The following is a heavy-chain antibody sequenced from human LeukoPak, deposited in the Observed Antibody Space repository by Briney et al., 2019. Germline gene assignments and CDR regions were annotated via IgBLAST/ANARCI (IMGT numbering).Heavy chain of an antibody. J-gene: IGHJ4*02. Sequence: ASVKVSCKASGGTFSSYAISWVRQAPGQGLEWMGWINPNSGGTNYAQKFQGRVTMTRDTSISTAYMELSRLRSDDTAMYYCASPGGGVAGHFDYWGQGTRVTVSS. CDR3: ASPGGGVAGHFDY. CDR2: INPNSGGT. D-gene: IGHD6-19*01. V-gene: IGHV1-2*02. CDR1: GGTFSSYA.